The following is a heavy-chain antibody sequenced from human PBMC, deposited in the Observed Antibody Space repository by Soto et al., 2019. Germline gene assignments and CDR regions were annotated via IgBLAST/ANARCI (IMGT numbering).Heavy chain of an antibody. CDR1: GYTFIGYY. CDR2: INPNIGGT. J-gene: IGHJ3*02. V-gene: IGHV1-2*02. D-gene: IGHD3-22*01. Sequence: VNVSGKASGYTFIGYYMLWVRQAPVQGLEWMGWINPNIGGTNYAQKFQGRVTMTRDTSISTAYMELSRLRSDDTYVHYCARGTYYYDSSGYWGDDFNIWGKGTMVTGSS. CDR3: ARGTYYYDSSGYWGDDFNI.